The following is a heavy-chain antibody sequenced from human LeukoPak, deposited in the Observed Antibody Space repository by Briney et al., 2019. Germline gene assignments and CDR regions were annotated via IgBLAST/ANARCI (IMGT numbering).Heavy chain of an antibody. Sequence: ASVKVSCKASGYTFTGYYMHWVRQAPGQGLEWMGWINPNSGGTNYAQKLQGRVTMTTDTSTSTAYMELRSLRSDDTAVYYCARPATYYYDSSGYYTFDYWGQGTLVTVSS. CDR2: INPNSGGT. D-gene: IGHD3-22*01. CDR1: GYTFTGYY. CDR3: ARPATYYYDSSGYYTFDY. V-gene: IGHV1-2*02. J-gene: IGHJ4*02.